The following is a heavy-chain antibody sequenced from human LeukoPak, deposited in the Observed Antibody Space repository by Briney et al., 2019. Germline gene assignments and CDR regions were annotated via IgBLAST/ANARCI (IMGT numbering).Heavy chain of an antibody. D-gene: IGHD2-2*01. J-gene: IGHJ4*02. V-gene: IGHV3-49*04. CDR3: TRDRDQLLLRYYFDY. CDR1: GFTFGDYA. CDR2: IRSKAYGGTT. Sequence: GGSLRLSCTVSGFTFGDYAMSWVRQAPGEGPEWVGFIRSKAYGGTTEYAASVKGRITISRDDSKSIAYLQMNSLKTEDTAVYYCTRDRDQLLLRYYFDYWGQGTLVTVSS.